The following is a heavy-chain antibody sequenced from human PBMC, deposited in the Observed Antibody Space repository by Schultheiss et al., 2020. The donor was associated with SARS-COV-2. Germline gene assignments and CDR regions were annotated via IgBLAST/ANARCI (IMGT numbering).Heavy chain of an antibody. CDR1: GGSISSSSYY. CDR3: ARSAWFVRYQLLVWFDP. CDR2: IYYSGST. J-gene: IGHJ5*02. V-gene: IGHV4-61*05. D-gene: IGHD2-2*01. Sequence: SQTLSLTCTVSGGSISSSSYYWGWIRQPPGKGLEWIGYIYYSGSTNYNPSLKSRVTISVDTSKNQFSLKLSSVTAADTAVYYCARSAWFVRYQLLVWFDPWGQGTLVTVSS.